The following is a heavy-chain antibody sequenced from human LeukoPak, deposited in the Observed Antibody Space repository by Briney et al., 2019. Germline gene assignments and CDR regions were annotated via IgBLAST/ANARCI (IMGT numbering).Heavy chain of an antibody. J-gene: IGHJ4*02. Sequence: ASVKVSCKASGYTFTSYYMHWVRQAPGQGLEWMGIINPSGGSTSYAQKFQGRVTMTRDTSTSTVYMELSSLGSEDTAVYFWAENGGFGSGSYGYFDYLGQGTLVTVSS. CDR2: INPSGGST. CDR3: AENGGFGSGSYGYFDY. V-gene: IGHV1-46*01. CDR1: GYTFTSYY. D-gene: IGHD5-18*01.